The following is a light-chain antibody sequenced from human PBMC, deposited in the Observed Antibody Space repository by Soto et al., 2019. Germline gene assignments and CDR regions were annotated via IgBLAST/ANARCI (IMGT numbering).Light chain of an antibody. CDR3: SSCTSSSTDVV. J-gene: IGLJ2*01. CDR2: DVS. V-gene: IGLV2-14*01. CDR1: SSDVGGYNY. Sequence: QSALTQPASVSGSPGQSITISCTGTSSDVGGYNYVSWYQQHPGKAPKLMIYDVSNRPSGVSNRFSGSKSGNTASLTISGLQAEDDADYYCSSCTSSSTDVVFGGGTKVTVL.